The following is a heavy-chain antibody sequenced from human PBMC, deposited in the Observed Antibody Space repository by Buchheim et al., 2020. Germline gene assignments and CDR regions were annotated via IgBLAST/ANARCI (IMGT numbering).Heavy chain of an antibody. CDR2: IKQDGSEK. Sequence: EVQLVESGGGLVQPGGSLRLSCAASGFTFSRYWMSWVRQAPGKGLEWVANIKQDGSEKYYMDSVKGRFTISRDNAKNSLSLQMNSLRAEETAVYECASDEDGSGLNYYYHYRDVWGKGTT. D-gene: IGHD1-26*01. CDR3: ASDEDGSGLNYYYHYRDV. J-gene: IGHJ6*03. V-gene: IGHV3-7*01. CDR1: GFTFSRYW.